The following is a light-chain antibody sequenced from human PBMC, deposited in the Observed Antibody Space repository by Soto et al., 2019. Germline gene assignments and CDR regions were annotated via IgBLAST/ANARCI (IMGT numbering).Light chain of an antibody. CDR2: GAS. Sequence: IVMTQSPATLSVSPGERATLSCRASLSVSNNLAWYQQKPGQPPRLLIYGASTRATGIPARFSGSGSGTEFTLTISSLQSEDSAVYYCQQFNHWPTFGQGTKVDIK. CDR1: LSVSNN. J-gene: IGKJ1*01. V-gene: IGKV3-15*01. CDR3: QQFNHWPT.